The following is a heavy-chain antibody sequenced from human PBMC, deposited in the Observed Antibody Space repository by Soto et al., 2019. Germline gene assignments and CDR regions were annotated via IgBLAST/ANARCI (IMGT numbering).Heavy chain of an antibody. V-gene: IGHV3-23*01. D-gene: IGHD3-22*01. CDR2: ISASGGSP. Sequence: EVRLLESGGGLVQPGGSLRLSCAVSGFTFSTYAMSWVRQAPGKGLEWVSVISASGGSPYYADSVKGRFTISRDNSKNTLYLQMTSLRAEDTAVYYCASDTGAEVVTYFDFWGQGTLVTVSS. CDR1: GFTFSTYA. J-gene: IGHJ4*02. CDR3: ASDTGAEVVTYFDF.